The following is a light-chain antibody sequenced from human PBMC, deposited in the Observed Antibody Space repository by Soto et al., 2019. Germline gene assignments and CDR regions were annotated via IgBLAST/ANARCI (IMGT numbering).Light chain of an antibody. CDR2: DAS. Sequence: VQMYYSPSSLSAYVGDRGTITSQASHNISEFLNWYQQKPGKAPKLLLYDASNLETGVPSRFSGSGSGTDFAFTISSLQPEDIATYYCQKYDNVPLTFGGG. CDR1: HNISEF. CDR3: QKYDNVPLT. J-gene: IGKJ4*01. V-gene: IGKV1-33*01.